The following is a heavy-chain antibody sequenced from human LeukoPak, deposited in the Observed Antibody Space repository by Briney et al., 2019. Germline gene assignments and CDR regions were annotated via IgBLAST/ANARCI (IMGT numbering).Heavy chain of an antibody. CDR2: IYTSGST. V-gene: IGHV4-4*07. Sequence: SETLSLTCTVSGGSISSYYWSWIRQPAGKGLEWIGRIYTSGSTNYNPSLKSRVTMSVDTSKNQFSLKLSSVTAADTAVYYCARDAPNGVRRSYYFDYWGQGTLVTVSS. CDR3: ARDAPNGVRRSYYFDY. D-gene: IGHD3-3*01. CDR1: GGSISSYY. J-gene: IGHJ4*02.